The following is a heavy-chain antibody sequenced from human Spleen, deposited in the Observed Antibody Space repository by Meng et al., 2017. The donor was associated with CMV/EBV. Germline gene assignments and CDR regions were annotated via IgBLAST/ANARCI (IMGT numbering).Heavy chain of an antibody. Sequence: SETLSLTCTVSGGSISSYFWTWIRQPPGRGLEWIGEINHSGRTNYNPSLKSRVTISVDTAKNQFSLKLNSVTAADTAVYYCARYLSTDFYGIDVWGQGTTVTVSS. J-gene: IGHJ6*02. V-gene: IGHV4-34*01. CDR1: GGSISSYF. CDR3: ARYLSTDFYGIDV. CDR2: INHSGRT.